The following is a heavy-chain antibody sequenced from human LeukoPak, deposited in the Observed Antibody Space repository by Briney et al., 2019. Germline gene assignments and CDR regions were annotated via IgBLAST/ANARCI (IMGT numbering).Heavy chain of an antibody. CDR2: FDPEDGET. CDR3: ATVPRIWSGYYTSEYFQH. J-gene: IGHJ1*01. V-gene: IGHV1-24*01. CDR1: GYTLTELS. D-gene: IGHD3-3*01. Sequence: GASVKVSCKVSGYTLTELSMHWVRQAPGKGLEWMGGFDPEDGETIYAQKFQGRVTMTEDTSTDTAYVELSSLRSEDTAVYYCATVPRIWSGYYTSEYFQHWGQGTLVTVSS.